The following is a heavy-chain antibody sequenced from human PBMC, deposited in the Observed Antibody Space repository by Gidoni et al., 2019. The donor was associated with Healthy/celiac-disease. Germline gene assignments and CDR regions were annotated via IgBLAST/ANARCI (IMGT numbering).Heavy chain of an antibody. J-gene: IGHJ3*01. CDR2: IYWNDDE. D-gene: IGHD1-7*01. CDR3: VHTELGMNPFDF. Sequence: QITLNESGPTLVKPTQTLTLTSSISGFSLTTNGLGVGGVRQSPGKAMEWIYIIYWNDDERYSPSLRGRLVITKDASKSQVGLRLANMEAADAATYYCVHTELGMNPFDFWGQGTKVTGSS. CDR1: GFSLTTNGLG. V-gene: IGHV2-5*01.